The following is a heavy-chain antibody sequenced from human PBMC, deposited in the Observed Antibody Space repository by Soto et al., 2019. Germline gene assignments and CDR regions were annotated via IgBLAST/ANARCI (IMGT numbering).Heavy chain of an antibody. CDR1: GGPINYDFW. J-gene: IGHJ4*02. D-gene: IGHD4-17*01. V-gene: IGHV4-4*02. CDR3: ARVDAGDSLDY. Sequence: PSETMSLTSAVSGGPINYDFWWTWVRQPPGKGLEWIGEIYLSGSTRYNPSLESRATISVDKSKNQFFLKLKSVMAADTAVYYCARVDAGDSLDYWGQGTLVTVSS. CDR2: IYLSGST.